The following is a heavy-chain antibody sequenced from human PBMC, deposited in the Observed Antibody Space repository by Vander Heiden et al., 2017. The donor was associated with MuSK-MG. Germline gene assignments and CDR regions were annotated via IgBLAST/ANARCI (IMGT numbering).Heavy chain of an antibody. CDR2: IKDDGGEK. J-gene: IGHJ1*01. CDR1: GFTFRHFW. V-gene: IGHV3-7*03. CDR3: TRELGVGPAEYFHL. Sequence: QLAESGGALVQPWGSLRLSCAASGFTFRHFWMSWVRQAPGKGREWVANIKDDGGEKYYGDSVKGRFTISRDNAKNSLYLQMNTLRAEDTAVYYCTRELGVGPAEYFHLWGEGTLVIVSS.